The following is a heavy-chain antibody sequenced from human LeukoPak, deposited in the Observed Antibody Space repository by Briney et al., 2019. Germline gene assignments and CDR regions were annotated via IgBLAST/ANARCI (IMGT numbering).Heavy chain of an antibody. D-gene: IGHD1-26*01. V-gene: IGHV3-21*01. CDR2: ISSSSSYI. CDR3: ARDGSWGTYNWFDP. J-gene: IGHJ5*02. CDR1: GFTFSIYS. Sequence: GGSLRLSCAASGFTFSIYSMIWVRQAPGKGLEWVSSISSSSSYIYYAESVKGRFTISRDNAKNSLYLQMNSLRAEDTAVYYCARDGSWGTYNWFDPWGQGTLVAVSS.